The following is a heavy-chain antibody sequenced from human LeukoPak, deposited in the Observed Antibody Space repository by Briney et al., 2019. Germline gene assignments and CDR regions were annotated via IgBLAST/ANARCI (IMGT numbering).Heavy chain of an antibody. D-gene: IGHD3-10*01. Sequence: GGSLRLSCAASGFIFSNYTMNWVRQAPGKGLEWVAVISYDGSNKYYADSVKGRFTISRDNSKNTLYLQMNSLRAEDTAVYYCARTYGSGSNPLDYWGQGTLVTVSS. CDR2: ISYDGSNK. V-gene: IGHV3-30-3*01. CDR3: ARTYGSGSNPLDY. J-gene: IGHJ4*02. CDR1: GFIFSNYT.